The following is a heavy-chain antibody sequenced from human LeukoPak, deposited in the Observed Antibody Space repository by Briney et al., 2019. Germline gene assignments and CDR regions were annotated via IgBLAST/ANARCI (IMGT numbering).Heavy chain of an antibody. V-gene: IGHV4-61*01. J-gene: IGHJ4*02. CDR2: ITYSGST. CDR1: GGSLSSGSYF. Sequence: SETLSLTCTVSGGSLSSGSYFWSWIRQPPGKGLEWIGYITYSGSTNYNPSLKSRVTISVDTSKNQFSLKLSSVTAADTAVFYCARSPWGIAAAGHWGQGTLVTVFS. D-gene: IGHD6-13*01. CDR3: ARSPWGIAAAGH.